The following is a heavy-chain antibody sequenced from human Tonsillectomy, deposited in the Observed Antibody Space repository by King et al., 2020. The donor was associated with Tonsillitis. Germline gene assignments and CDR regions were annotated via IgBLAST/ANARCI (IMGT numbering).Heavy chain of an antibody. CDR1: GGSISCYY. CDR3: AREVVGASTNWFDP. Sequence: QLQESGPGLVKPSETLSLTCTVSGGSISCYYWTWIRQPPGKGLEWIGYIYYTWSTHYNPSLKRRVTISLDTSRNQFSLRLTSVTAADTAVYYCAREVVGASTNWFDPWGQGTLVTVSS. V-gene: IGHV4-59*01. J-gene: IGHJ5*02. CDR2: IYYTWST. D-gene: IGHD2-15*01.